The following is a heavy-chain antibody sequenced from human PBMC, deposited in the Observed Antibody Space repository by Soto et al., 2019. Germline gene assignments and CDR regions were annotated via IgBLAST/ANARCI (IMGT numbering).Heavy chain of an antibody. V-gene: IGHV4-59*01. J-gene: IGHJ4*02. CDR2: IYYSGST. CDR1: GGSISSYY. CDR3: ASLSGEWDWNYYFDY. D-gene: IGHD1-7*01. Sequence: SETLSLTCTVSGGSISSYYWSWIRQPPGKGLEWIGYIYYSGSTNYNPSLKSRVTISVDTSKNQFSLKLSSVTAADTAVYYCASLSGEWDWNYYFDYWGQGTLVTVSS.